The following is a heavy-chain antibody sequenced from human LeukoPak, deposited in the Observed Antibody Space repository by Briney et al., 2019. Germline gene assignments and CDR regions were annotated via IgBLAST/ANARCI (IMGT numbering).Heavy chain of an antibody. D-gene: IGHD3-10*01. CDR3: ARERLWFGEFFHTDAFDI. Sequence: SVKVSCKASGGTFSSYAISWVRQAPGQGLEWMGRIIPIFGTANYAQKFQGRVTITTDESTSTAYMELSSLRSEDTAVYYCARERLWFGEFFHTDAFDIWGQGTMVTVSS. CDR2: IIPIFGTA. CDR1: GGTFSSYA. J-gene: IGHJ3*02. V-gene: IGHV1-69*05.